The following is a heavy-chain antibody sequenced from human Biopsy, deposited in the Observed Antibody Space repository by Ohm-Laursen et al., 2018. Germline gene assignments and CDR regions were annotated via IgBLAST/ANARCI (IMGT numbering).Heavy chain of an antibody. V-gene: IGHV1-18*01. J-gene: IGHJ6*02. D-gene: IGHD1-1*01. CDR1: GYTFTSYG. CDR3: ARDKLETVYYYYGMDV. Sequence: SVKVSCKASGYTFTSYGISWVRQAPGQGLGWMGWINTENGNTIYAQNLQGRVTMTADTSTSTAYTEVTSLRSDDTTVYYCARDKLETVYYYYGMDVWGQGTTVTVSS. CDR2: INTENGNT.